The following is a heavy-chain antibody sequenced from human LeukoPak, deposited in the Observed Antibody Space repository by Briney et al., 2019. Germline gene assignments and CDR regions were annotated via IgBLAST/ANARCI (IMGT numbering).Heavy chain of an antibody. V-gene: IGHV3-66*01. CDR1: EFTVSNNY. D-gene: IGHD4-17*01. CDR2: IYSGGFT. CDR3: ARVSPNTVTTLQYFDY. Sequence: PGGSLRLSCAASEFTVSNNYMSWVRQAPGKGLEWVSVIYSGGFTFYADSVKGRFTISRDKSKNTLYPQMNSLRAEDTAVYYCARVSPNTVTTLQYFDYWGQGTLVTVSS. J-gene: IGHJ4*02.